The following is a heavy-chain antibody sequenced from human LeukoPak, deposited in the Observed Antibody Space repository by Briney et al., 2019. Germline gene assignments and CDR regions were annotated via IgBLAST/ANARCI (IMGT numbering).Heavy chain of an antibody. V-gene: IGHV4-34*01. CDR2: INHSGST. CDR1: GGSFSGYY. CDR3: ARVLGIAVAGERKNDY. Sequence: PSETLSLTCAVYGGSFSGYYWSWIRQPPGKGLEWIGEINHSGSTNYNPSLKSRVTISVDTSKNQFSLKLSSVTAADTAVYYCARVLGIAVAGERKNDYWGQGTLVTVSS. D-gene: IGHD6-19*01. J-gene: IGHJ4*02.